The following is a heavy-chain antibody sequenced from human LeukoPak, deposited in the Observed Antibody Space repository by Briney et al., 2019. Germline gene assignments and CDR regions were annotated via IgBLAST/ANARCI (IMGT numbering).Heavy chain of an antibody. CDR1: GYTFTSYG. D-gene: IGHD1-1*01. CDR2: VSAFNGNT. J-gene: IGHJ4*02. CDR3: ARDKNWKPDY. V-gene: IGHV1-18*01. Sequence: EAPVKVSCKASGYTFTSYGISWVRQAPGQGLERMGWVSAFNGNTNYAQQFQGRVTMTTDTSTSTAYMELRSLRSDDTAVYYCARDKNWKPDYWGQGTLVTVSS.